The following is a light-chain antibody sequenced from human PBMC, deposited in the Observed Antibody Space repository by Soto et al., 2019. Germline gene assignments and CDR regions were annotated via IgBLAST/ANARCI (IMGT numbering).Light chain of an antibody. V-gene: IGKV3-20*01. CDR3: QQYGSSLRLT. CDR2: GAS. J-gene: IGKJ4*01. CDR1: HSVNNNV. Sequence: EIALTQSPGTLSLSPGERATLFCRPSHSVNNNVFAWCQHRRGQPPRLLIYGASLRASGIPDRFSGSGSGTDFTLTINSLEPEDSAVYYCQQYGSSLRLTFGGGTKVDIK.